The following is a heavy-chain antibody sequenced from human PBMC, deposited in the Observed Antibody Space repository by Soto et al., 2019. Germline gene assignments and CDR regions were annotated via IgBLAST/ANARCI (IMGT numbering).Heavy chain of an antibody. CDR2: IIPIFGTA. CDR1: GGTFSSYA. V-gene: IGHV1-69*06. J-gene: IGHJ6*02. CDR3: ARVRGRGVINRYYYGMDV. Sequence: QVQLVQSGAEVKKPGSSVKVSCKASGGTFSSYAISWVRQAPGQGLEWMGGIIPIFGTANYAQKFQGRVTITADKSTSTAYMELRSLRSEDTAVYYCARVRGRGVINRYYYGMDVWGQGTTVTVSS. D-gene: IGHD3-10*01.